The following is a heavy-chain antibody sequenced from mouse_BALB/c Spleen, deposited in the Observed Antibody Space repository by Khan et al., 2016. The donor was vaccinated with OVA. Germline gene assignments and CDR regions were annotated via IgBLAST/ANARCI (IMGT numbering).Heavy chain of an antibody. V-gene: IGHV5-6-5*01. CDR1: GFTFSTYA. CDR3: ARGHYYGSYGGYWYFDE. Sequence: EVELVESGGGLVKPGGSLKLSCAASGFTFSTYAMPWVRQTPEKRLEWVASISSGGGTYYPDSVKGRFTISRDNAGNILYLQLSSLSPEDTAMYYCARGHYYGSYGGYWYFDEWGAGTTVTVSS. J-gene: IGHJ1*01. CDR2: ISSGGGT. D-gene: IGHD1-1*01.